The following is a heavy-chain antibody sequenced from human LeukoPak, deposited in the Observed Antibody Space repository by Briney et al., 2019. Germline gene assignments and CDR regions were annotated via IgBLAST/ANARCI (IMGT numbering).Heavy chain of an antibody. V-gene: IGHV3-74*01. Sequence: GGSLRLSCAASGFTFDDYGMSWIRQAPGKGLVWVSRIKGDGSHTIYADSAKGRFTISRDNAKNTLFLQMKSLRVEDTAVYYCVRDWDHFDFDSWGQGTLVTVAS. D-gene: IGHD1-26*01. CDR2: IKGDGSHT. J-gene: IGHJ5*01. CDR1: GFTFDDYG. CDR3: VRDWDHFDFDS.